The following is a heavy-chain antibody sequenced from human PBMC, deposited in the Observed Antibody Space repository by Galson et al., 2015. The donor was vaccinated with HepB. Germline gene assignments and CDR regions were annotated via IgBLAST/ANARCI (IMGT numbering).Heavy chain of an antibody. CDR2: INAGSANT. J-gene: IGHJ5*02. V-gene: IGHV1-3*01. CDR3: ARSHQVGFDP. CDR1: GYTFTSYS. Sequence: SVKVSCKASGYTFTSYSLHWVRQAPGQRLEWMGWINAGSANTKYSQNFQGRVTLTRDTSSSTAYMELSSLRSEDTAVYYCARSHQVGFDPWGQGTLVTVSS.